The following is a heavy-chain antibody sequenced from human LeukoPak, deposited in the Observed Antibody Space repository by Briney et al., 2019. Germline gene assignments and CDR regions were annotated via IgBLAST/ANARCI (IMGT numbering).Heavy chain of an antibody. CDR3: ARSYYDSSGLV. CDR2: ISSSGSTI. D-gene: IGHD3-22*01. V-gene: IGHV3-48*03. Sequence: GGSLRLSCAASGFTFSSYEMNWVRQAPGKGLEGVSYISSSGSTIYYADSVKGRFTISRDNAKNSLYLQMNSLRAEDTAVYYCARSYYDSSGLVWGQGTLVTVSS. CDR1: GFTFSSYE. J-gene: IGHJ4*02.